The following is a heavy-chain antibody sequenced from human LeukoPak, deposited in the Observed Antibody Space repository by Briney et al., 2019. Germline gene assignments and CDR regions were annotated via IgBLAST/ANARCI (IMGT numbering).Heavy chain of an antibody. CDR1: GFILSTYA. D-gene: IGHD1-14*01. V-gene: IGHV3-23*01. Sequence: HAGGSLRLSCAASGFILSTYAMSWVRQAPGKGLEWVSAISATGYTTYYADSVKGRFTISTDNSKSTVYLLMNSLRAEDTAVYYCARGGGHHHFDYWGQGTLVTVSS. CDR3: ARGGGHHHFDY. J-gene: IGHJ4*02. CDR2: ISATGYTT.